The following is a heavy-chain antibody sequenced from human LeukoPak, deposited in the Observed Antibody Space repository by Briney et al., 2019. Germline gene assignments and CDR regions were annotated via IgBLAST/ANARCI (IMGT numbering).Heavy chain of an antibody. CDR2: IVVGSGNT. CDR1: GFNFMNFA. CDR3: AADIHGAAANFDS. J-gene: IGHJ4*02. Sequence: SVKVSCKASGFNFMNFAMQWVRQARGQRLEWIGWIVVGSGNTNYAQKFQERVTITRDMSSNTAYMELSSQRSEDTAVYYCAADIHGAAANFDSWGQGTMVTVSS. V-gene: IGHV1-58*02. D-gene: IGHD6-13*01.